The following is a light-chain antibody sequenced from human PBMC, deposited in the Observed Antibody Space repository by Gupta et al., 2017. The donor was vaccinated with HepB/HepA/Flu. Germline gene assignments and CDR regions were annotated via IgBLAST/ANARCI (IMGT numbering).Light chain of an antibody. CDR2: GAS. V-gene: IGKV3-20*01. J-gene: IGKJ1*01. CDR1: QSVSSSY. CDR3: QQYGSSPQT. Sequence: XXPXTLPXXXXERATFSCRASQSVSSSYLAWYQQKPGQAPRLLIYGASSRPTGIPDRFSGSGSGTDFTLTISRLEPEDFAVYYCQQYGSSPQTFGQGTKVEIK.